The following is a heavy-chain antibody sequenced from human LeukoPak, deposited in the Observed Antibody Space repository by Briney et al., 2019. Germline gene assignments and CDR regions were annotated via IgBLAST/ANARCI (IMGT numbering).Heavy chain of an antibody. D-gene: IGHD3-3*01. CDR1: GGSISSSSYY. J-gene: IGHJ4*02. CDR2: IYYSGST. V-gene: IGHV4-39*07. CDR3: ARVPSFWSGYYKYYFDY. Sequence: SETLSLTCTVSGGSISSSSYYWGWIRQPPGKGLEWIGSIYYSGSTYYNPSLKSRVTISVDTSKNQFSLKLSSVTAADTAVYYCARVPSFWSGYYKYYFDYWGQGTLVTVSS.